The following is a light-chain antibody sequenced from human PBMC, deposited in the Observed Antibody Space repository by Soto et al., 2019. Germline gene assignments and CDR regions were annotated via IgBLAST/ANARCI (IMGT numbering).Light chain of an antibody. CDR3: QQGNRFPLT. CDR1: QDIDSW. V-gene: IGKV1-12*01. CDR2: AAI. Sequence: DIQMTQSPSSVSASIGDRVTITCRASQDIDSWLAWFQQKPGEAPRLLIYAAISLHSGVPSRFSGAGSGTDFSLTISSLQPEDFATYFCQQGNRFPLTFGGGTKVEIK. J-gene: IGKJ4*01.